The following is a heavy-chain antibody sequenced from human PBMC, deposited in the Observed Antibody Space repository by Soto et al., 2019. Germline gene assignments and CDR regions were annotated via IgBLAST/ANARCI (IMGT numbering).Heavy chain of an antibody. J-gene: IGHJ6*03. V-gene: IGHV3-30*18. CDR1: GFTFSSYG. CDR3: AKSPVAALADYYMDV. CDR2: ISYDGSNK. D-gene: IGHD6-6*01. Sequence: QVQLVESGGGVVQPGRSLRLSCAASGFTFSSYGMHWVRQAPGKGLEWVAVISYDGSNKYYADSVKGRFTISRDNSKNTLYLQMTSLRAEDTAVYYCAKSPVAALADYYMDVWGKGTTVTVSS.